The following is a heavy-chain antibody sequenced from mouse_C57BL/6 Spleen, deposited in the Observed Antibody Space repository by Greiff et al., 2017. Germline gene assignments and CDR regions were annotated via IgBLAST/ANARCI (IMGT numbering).Heavy chain of an antibody. V-gene: IGHV1-55*01. Sequence: VQLQQPGAELVKPGASVKMSCKASGYTFTSYWITWVKQRPGQGLEWIGDIYPGSGSTNYNEKFKSKATLTVDTSSSTAYMQLSSLTSEDSAVYYCARGGAYYSNYYAMDYWGQGTSVTVSS. D-gene: IGHD2-5*01. CDR2: IYPGSGST. CDR3: ARGGAYYSNYYAMDY. CDR1: GYTFTSYW. J-gene: IGHJ4*01.